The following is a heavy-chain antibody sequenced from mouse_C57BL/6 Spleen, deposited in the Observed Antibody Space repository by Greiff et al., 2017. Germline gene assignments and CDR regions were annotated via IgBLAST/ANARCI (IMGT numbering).Heavy chain of an antibody. CDR1: GYTFTDYY. J-gene: IGHJ1*03. V-gene: IGHV1-26*01. Sequence: VQLQQSGPELVKPGASVKISCKASGYTFTDYYMNWVKQSHGKSLEWIGDINPNNGGTSYNQKFKGKATLTVDKSSSTAYMELRSLTSEDSAVYYCAGWRVVYWYFDVWGTGTTVTVSS. CDR2: INPNNGGT. D-gene: IGHD1-1*01. CDR3: AGWRVVYWYFDV.